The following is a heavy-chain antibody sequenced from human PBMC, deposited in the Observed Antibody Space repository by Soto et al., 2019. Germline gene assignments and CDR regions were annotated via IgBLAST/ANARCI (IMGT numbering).Heavy chain of an antibody. Sequence: AGPTLVNPTQTLTLTCTFSGFSLSTSVVGVGWIRQPPGKDLQCLALIYWNDDKRYSPSLKSSLTITEDTSKTQVVLTMTNMDPVDTATCYCAHSGGIRFLEWLPIFGYWGQGTLVTVSS. CDR3: AHSGGIRFLEWLPIFGY. V-gene: IGHV2-5*01. J-gene: IGHJ4*02. CDR2: IYWNDDK. D-gene: IGHD3-3*01. CDR1: GFSLSTSVVG.